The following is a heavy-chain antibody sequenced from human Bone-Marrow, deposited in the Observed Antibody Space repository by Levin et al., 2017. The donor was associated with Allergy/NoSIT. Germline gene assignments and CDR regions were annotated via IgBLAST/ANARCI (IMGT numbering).Heavy chain of an antibody. Sequence: SCAASGFPFSSYAMSWVRQAPGKGLEWVSAISGSGGNINYADSVKGRLTISRDNSKNTLHLQMDSLRAEDTAIYYCARSRIEAAGTGAFDIWGQGTMVTVSS. J-gene: IGHJ3*02. CDR2: ISGSGGNI. V-gene: IGHV3-23*01. CDR3: ARSRIEAAGTGAFDI. D-gene: IGHD6-13*01. CDR1: GFPFSSYA.